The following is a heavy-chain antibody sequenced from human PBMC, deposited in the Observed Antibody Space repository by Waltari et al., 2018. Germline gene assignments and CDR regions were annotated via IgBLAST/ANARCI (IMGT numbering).Heavy chain of an antibody. CDR1: GYPFRSYG. J-gene: IGHJ4*02. V-gene: IGHV1-18*01. D-gene: IGHD2-21*01. CDR3: ARPYSSGLTYYFDS. Sequence: QVQLVQSGAEVKKPGASVKVSCKTSGYPFRSYGITWVRLAPGQGLEWMGWINTYNDNTKYAQKHQDRVTLTTDTPATTAYMELRSLTSDDTAVYYCARPYSSGLTYYFDSWGQGTLVTVSS. CDR2: INTYNDNT.